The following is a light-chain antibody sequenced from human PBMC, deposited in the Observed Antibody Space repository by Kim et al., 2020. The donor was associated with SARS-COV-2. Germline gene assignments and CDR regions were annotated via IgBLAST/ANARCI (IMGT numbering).Light chain of an antibody. CDR3: QQYNSRYT. V-gene: IGKV1-5*03. J-gene: IGKJ2*01. Sequence: LSASVGERGTITCRASQIISSWLAWYQQKPGKAPKLLIYKASSLESGVPSRFSGSGSGTEFTLTISSLQPDDFATYYCQQYNSRYTFGQGTKLEI. CDR1: QIISSW. CDR2: KAS.